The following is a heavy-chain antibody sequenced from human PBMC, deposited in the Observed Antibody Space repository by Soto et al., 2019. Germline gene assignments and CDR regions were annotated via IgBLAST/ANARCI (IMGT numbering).Heavy chain of an antibody. CDR1: GGTLSDYA. J-gene: IGHJ6*02. Sequence: QVQLVQSGAEVKTPGSSLKVSCKASGGTLSDYAISWVRQAPGQGLEWMGGIMPTVDSANYAQNFQGRLTISADESTSTANLELSSLRSEDTAVYYCAVAAVREIMAQESSGMAVWGQGTTVIVSS. V-gene: IGHV1-69*01. D-gene: IGHD3-10*01. CDR2: IMPTVDSA. CDR3: AVAAVREIMAQESSGMAV.